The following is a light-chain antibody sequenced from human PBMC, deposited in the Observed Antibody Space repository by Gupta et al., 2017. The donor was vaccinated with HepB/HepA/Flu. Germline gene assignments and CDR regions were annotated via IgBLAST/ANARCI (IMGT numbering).Light chain of an antibody. V-gene: IGKV3-20*01. CDR3: QQYGSSPLT. Sequence: EIVLTQSPGTLSLSPGERATLSCRASQSVSSSYLAWYQLKPGQAPRLLIYGTSSRATGIPDRFSGSGSGTDFTLSISRLEPEDFAVYYCQQYGSSPLTFGGGTKVEIK. CDR1: QSVSSSY. CDR2: GTS. J-gene: IGKJ4*01.